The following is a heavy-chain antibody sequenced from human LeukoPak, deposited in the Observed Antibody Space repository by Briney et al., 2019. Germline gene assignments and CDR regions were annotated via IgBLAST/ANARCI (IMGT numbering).Heavy chain of an antibody. CDR1: GFTFSSYS. V-gene: IGHV3-48*01. CDR3: ARVLHQLLFSYYSYMAV. CDR2: ISSSSSTI. D-gene: IGHD2-2*01. Sequence: GGSLRLSCAASGFTFSSYSMNWVRQAPGKGLEWVSYISSSSSTIYYADSVKGRFTISRDNAKNSLYLQMNSLRAEDTAVYYCARVLHQLLFSYYSYMAVWGKGTTVTVPS. J-gene: IGHJ6*03.